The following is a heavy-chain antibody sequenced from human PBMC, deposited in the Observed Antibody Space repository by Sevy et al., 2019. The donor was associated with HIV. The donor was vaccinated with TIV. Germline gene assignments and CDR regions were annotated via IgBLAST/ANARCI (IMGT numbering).Heavy chain of an antibody. V-gene: IGHV3-74*01. CDR3: YTSIVAAGDY. CDR1: GFTFSSYW. CDR2: INSDGSST. J-gene: IGHJ4*02. D-gene: IGHD6-13*01. Sequence: GGSLRLSCAASGFTFSSYWMHWVRQAPGKGLVWVSRINSDGSSTSYVDSVKGRFTISRDNAKNTLYLQMNSLRAEDTAVYYCYTSIVAAGDYWGQGTLVTVSS.